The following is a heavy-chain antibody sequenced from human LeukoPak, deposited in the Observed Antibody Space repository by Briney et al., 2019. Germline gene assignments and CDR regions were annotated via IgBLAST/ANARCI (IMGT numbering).Heavy chain of an antibody. Sequence: SVKVSCKASGGTFSSYTISWVRQAPGQGLEWMGRIILILGIANYAQKFQGRGTITADKSTSTAYMELSSLRSEDTAVYYCARGSPLNCSSTSCSDAFDIWGQGTMVTVSS. CDR3: ARGSPLNCSSTSCSDAFDI. D-gene: IGHD2-2*01. J-gene: IGHJ3*02. CDR1: GGTFSSYT. CDR2: IILILGIA. V-gene: IGHV1-69*02.